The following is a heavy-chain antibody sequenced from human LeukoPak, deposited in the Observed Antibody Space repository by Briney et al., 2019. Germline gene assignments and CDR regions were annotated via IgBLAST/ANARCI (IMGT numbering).Heavy chain of an antibody. CDR2: IYYSGST. V-gene: IGHV4-59*01. CDR3: ARVEITMVRGVTLGHYYYYMDV. D-gene: IGHD3-10*01. CDR1: GGSISSYY. Sequence: SETLSLTCTVSGGSISSYYWSWIRQPPGKGLEWIGYIYYSGSTNYNPSLKSRVTISVDTSKNQFSLKLSSVTAADTAVYYCARVEITMVRGVTLGHYYYYMDVWGKGTTVTVSS. J-gene: IGHJ6*03.